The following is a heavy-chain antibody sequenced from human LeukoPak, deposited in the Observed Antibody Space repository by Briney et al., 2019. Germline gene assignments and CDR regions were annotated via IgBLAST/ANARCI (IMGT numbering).Heavy chain of an antibody. CDR2: IYYSGST. CDR3: ARSYYYDYRQIDY. CDR1: GDSSRTSSYY. D-gene: IGHD3-22*01. V-gene: IGHV4-39*01. Sequence: PSETLSLTCTVSGDSSRTSSYYWGWIRQPPGKGLEWLGSIYYSGSTYYNPSLKSRVTISVDTSKNQFSLNLYSVTAADTAVFYCARSYYYDYRQIDYWGQGTLVTVSS. J-gene: IGHJ4*02.